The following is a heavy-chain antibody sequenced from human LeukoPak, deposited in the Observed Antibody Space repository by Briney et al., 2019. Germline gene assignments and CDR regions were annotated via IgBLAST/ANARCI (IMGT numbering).Heavy chain of an antibody. V-gene: IGHV4-59*01. CDR1: GGSISSYY. D-gene: IGHD3-10*01. CDR2: IYYSGST. CDR3: ARGTMVRGVIDHYYFDY. J-gene: IGHJ4*02. Sequence: KPSETLSLTCTVSGGSISSYYWSWIRQPPGKGLEWIGYIYYSGSTNYNPSLKSRVTISADTSKNQFSLKLSSVTAADTAVYYCARGTMVRGVIDHYYFDYWGQGTLVTASS.